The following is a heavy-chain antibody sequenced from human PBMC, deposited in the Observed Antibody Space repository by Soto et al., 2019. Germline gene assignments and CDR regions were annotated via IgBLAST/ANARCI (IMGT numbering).Heavy chain of an antibody. CDR1: GFTFSSFV. V-gene: IGHV3-30-3*01. J-gene: IGHJ4*02. D-gene: IGHD4-17*01. CDR2: ISYAGSNK. Sequence: QVQLMESGGGVVQSGRSLRLSCAVSGFTFSSFVMHWVRQAPGKGLEWVAMISYAGSNKNYADSVKGRFTISRDNSKNALYLQMNSLRAEDTAKYFCARDVMTSVTEDYWGQGTLVTVSS. CDR3: ARDVMTSVTEDY.